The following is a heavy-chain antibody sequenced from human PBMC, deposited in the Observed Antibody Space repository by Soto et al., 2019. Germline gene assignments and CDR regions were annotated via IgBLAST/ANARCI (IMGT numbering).Heavy chain of an antibody. D-gene: IGHD3-16*01. CDR3: ARPFQSWPGGWYFDL. Sequence: QVQLVQSGAEVKKPGSSVKVSCKASGGTFSSYSINWVRQAPGQGLEWMGGIIPIFGTANYAQKFQGRDTLTADESTSTAHMELSSLRNEDTAVYYCARPFQSWPGGWYFDLWGRGTLVTVSS. CDR2: IIPIFGTA. V-gene: IGHV1-69*01. CDR1: GGTFSSYS. J-gene: IGHJ2*01.